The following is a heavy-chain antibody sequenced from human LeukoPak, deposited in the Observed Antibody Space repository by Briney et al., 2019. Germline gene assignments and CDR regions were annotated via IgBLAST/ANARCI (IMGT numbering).Heavy chain of an antibody. CDR3: ARDWGYDILTGYYRGVPTNELPFLNWFDP. D-gene: IGHD3-9*01. CDR2: INPSGGST. J-gene: IGHJ5*02. V-gene: IGHV1-46*01. Sequence: ASVKVSCKASGYTFTSYYMHWVRQAPGQGLEWMGIINPSGGSTSYAQKFQGRVTMTRDTSTSTVYMELSSLRSEDTAVYYCARDWGYDILTGYYRGVPTNELPFLNWFDPWGQGTLVTVSS. CDR1: GYTFTSYY.